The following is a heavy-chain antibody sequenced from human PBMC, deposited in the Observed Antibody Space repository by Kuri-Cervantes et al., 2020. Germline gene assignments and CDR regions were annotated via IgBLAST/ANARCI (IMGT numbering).Heavy chain of an antibody. V-gene: IGHV4-30-4*01. CDR2: IYYSGST. CDR1: GGSISSGDYY. CDR3: ESGYFVSSGYPISEYFQH. Sequence: SETLSLTCTVSGGSISSGDYYWSWIRQPPGKGLEWIGYIYYSGSTYYNPSLKSRVTISVDTSKNQFSLKLSTVTAADTAMYYCESGYFVSSGYPISEYFQHWGQGTLVTVSS. J-gene: IGHJ1*01. D-gene: IGHD3-22*01.